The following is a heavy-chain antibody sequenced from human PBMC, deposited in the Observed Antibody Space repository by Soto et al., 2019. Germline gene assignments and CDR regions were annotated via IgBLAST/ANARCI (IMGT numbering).Heavy chain of an antibody. Sequence: EVQLLESGGGLVQPGGSLRLSCAASGFTFRNYAMSWVRQAPGKGLEWVSTISGSGGSTFYADSVKGRFTISRDNSRNTLYLQMTSLRAEATAIYFCARGDDILTGPVFDYWGQGTLVTVSS. CDR2: ISGSGGST. CDR1: GFTFRNYA. CDR3: ARGDDILTGPVFDY. D-gene: IGHD3-9*01. J-gene: IGHJ4*02. V-gene: IGHV3-23*01.